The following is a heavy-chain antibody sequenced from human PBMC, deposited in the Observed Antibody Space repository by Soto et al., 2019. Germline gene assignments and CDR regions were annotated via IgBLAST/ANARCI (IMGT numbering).Heavy chain of an antibody. J-gene: IGHJ5*02. CDR2: ISGSGGST. CDR1: GFTFGTYA. CDR3: AKDRSVDTRDWFDP. Sequence: LRLSCAASGFTFGTYAMNWVRQAPGKGLEWVSGISGSGGSTYYTDSVKGRFTISRDNSKNTLYLQMNSLRADDTAVYYCAKDRSVDTRDWFDPWGQGTLVTVSS. D-gene: IGHD5-18*01. V-gene: IGHV3-23*01.